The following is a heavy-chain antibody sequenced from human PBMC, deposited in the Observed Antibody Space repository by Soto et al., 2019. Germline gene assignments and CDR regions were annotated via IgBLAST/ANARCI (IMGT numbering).Heavy chain of an antibody. CDR2: IKSKTDGGTT. Sequence: EMQLVEFGGGLVKPGGSLRLSCAASGFTFSNAWMSWVRQAPGKGLEWVGRIKSKTDGGTTDYAAPVKGRFTISRDDSKNTLYLQMNSLKTEDTAVYYCTTEILGQWPYYYYYYGMDVWGQGTTVTVSS. V-gene: IGHV3-15*01. CDR3: TTEILGQWPYYYYYYGMDV. J-gene: IGHJ6*02. CDR1: GFTFSNAW. D-gene: IGHD2-15*01.